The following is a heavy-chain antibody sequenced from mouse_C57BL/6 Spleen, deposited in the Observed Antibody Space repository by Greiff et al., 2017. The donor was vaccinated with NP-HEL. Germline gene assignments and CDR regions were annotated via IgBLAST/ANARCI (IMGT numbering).Heavy chain of an antibody. Sequence: EVKVVESEGGLVQPGSSMKLSCTASGFTFSDYYMAWVRQVPEKGLEWVANINYDGSSTYYLDSLKSRFIISRDNAKNILYLQMSSLKSEDTATYYCARVPGPNWYFDVWGTGTTVTVSS. CDR1: GFTFSDYY. D-gene: IGHD5-1*01. V-gene: IGHV5-16*01. J-gene: IGHJ1*03. CDR2: INYDGSST. CDR3: ARVPGPNWYFDV.